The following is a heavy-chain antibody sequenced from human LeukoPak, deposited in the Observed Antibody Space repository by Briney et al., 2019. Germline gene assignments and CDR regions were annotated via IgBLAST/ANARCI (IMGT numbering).Heavy chain of an antibody. CDR2: IYRGDSDT. D-gene: IGHD2-21*02. Sequence: GEPLKISCEASGFTSTNYWIGWVRQMPGKGLEYMGIIYRGDSDTRYSPSFQGQVTFSVDKSISTAYLQWSSLKASDTAMYYCARQGDSRGGPFDIWGQGTMVTVAS. V-gene: IGHV5-51*01. J-gene: IGHJ3*02. CDR3: ARQGDSRGGPFDI. CDR1: GFTSTNYW.